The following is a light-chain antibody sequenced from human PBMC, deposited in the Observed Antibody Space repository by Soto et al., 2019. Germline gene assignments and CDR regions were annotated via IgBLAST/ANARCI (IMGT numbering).Light chain of an antibody. Sequence: EIVLTQSPATLSLSLGERATLSCRASQHASQTLAWYQQKPGQAPGLLIYGASTRATGTPARFSGSGSGTDFTLTISSLQSEDFAVYYCQQYDNWPWTFGQGTKVDI. CDR2: GAS. CDR1: QHASQT. V-gene: IGKV3-15*01. J-gene: IGKJ1*01. CDR3: QQYDNWPWT.